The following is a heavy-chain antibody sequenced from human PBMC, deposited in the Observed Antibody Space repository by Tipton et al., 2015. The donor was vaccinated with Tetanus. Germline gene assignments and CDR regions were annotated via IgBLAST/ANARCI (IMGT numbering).Heavy chain of an antibody. CDR2: IYYSGST. D-gene: IGHD3-10*01. V-gene: IGHV4-61*01. Sequence: TLSLTCTVSGGSVSSGSYYWSWIRQPPGKGLEWIGYIYYSGSTNYNPSLKSRVTISVDTSKNQFSLKLSSVTAADTAVYYCARGGFGEFPDYWGQGTLVTVSP. J-gene: IGHJ4*02. CDR1: GGSVSSGSYY. CDR3: ARGGFGEFPDY.